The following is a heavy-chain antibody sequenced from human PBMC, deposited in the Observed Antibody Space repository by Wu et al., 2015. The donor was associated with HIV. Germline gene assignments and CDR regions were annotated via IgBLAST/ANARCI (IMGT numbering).Heavy chain of an antibody. D-gene: IGHD6-13*01. Sequence: QVQLVQSGAEVKKPGASVKVSCRASGYRFTGYFIHWVRQAPGQPLEWMGWLNPNTGGTFYARTFQGRVTMTRDTSINTAYMELSSLRSEDTAVYYCARAYSSSWGYRGSSSYYFDYWGQGTLVTVSS. V-gene: IGHV1-2*02. CDR2: LNPNTGGT. J-gene: IGHJ4*02. CDR3: ARAYSSSWGYRGSSSYYFDY. CDR1: GYRFTGYF.